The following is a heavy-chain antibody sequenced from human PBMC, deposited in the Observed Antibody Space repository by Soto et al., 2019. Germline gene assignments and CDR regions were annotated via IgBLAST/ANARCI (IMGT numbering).Heavy chain of an antibody. CDR3: SKPASYSRSWFYYYYGMDV. D-gene: IGHD6-13*01. CDR2: ISGSGGST. V-gene: IGHV3-23*01. J-gene: IGHJ6*02. Sequence: XESLSLSCAASGVTFRSYAMSWVRQAPGKGLEWVSAISGSGGSTYYADSVKGRFTISRDNSKNTLYLQMNSLRAEDTAVYYCSKPASYSRSWFYYYYGMDVWGQGTTVTVSS. CDR1: GVTFRSYA.